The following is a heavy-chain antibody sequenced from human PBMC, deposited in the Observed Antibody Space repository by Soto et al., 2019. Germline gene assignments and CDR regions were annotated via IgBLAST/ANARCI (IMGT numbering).Heavy chain of an antibody. V-gene: IGHV3-23*01. D-gene: IGHD6-13*01. J-gene: IGHJ4*02. CDR2: ISGSGGST. CDR1: GFTFSSYA. Sequence: GGSLRLSCAAPGFTFSSYAMSWVRQAPGKGLEWVSAISGSGGSTYYADSVKGRFTISRDNSKNTLYLQMNSLRAEDTAVYYCAKAVSNPVAAARQSIYWGQGTLVTVSS. CDR3: AKAVSNPVAAARQSIY.